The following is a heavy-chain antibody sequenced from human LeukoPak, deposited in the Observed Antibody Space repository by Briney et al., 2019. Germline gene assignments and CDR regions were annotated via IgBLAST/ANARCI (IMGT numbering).Heavy chain of an antibody. Sequence: GGSLRLSCAASGFTFSDYYMSWLRQAPGKGLEWVSYISSSGSTIYYADSVKGRFTISRDNAKNSLYLQMNSLRPEDTAVYHCARVSGGVSYSPPRYWYYGMDVWGQGTTVTVSS. J-gene: IGHJ6*02. D-gene: IGHD4-11*01. V-gene: IGHV3-11*01. CDR3: ARVSGGVSYSPPRYWYYGMDV. CDR2: ISSSGSTI. CDR1: GFTFSDYY.